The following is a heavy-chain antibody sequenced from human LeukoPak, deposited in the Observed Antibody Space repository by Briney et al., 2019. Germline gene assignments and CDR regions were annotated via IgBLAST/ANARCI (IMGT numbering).Heavy chain of an antibody. CDR2: INWNGGST. CDR3: ARNLGYCSGGSCYSYFDY. Sequence: GGSLRLSCAASGFTFDDYGMSWVRQAPGKGLEWVSGINWNGGSTGYADSVKGRFTISRDNAKNSLYLQMNSLRAEDTTLYYCARNLGYCSGGSCYSYFDYWGQGTLVTVSS. J-gene: IGHJ4*02. CDR1: GFTFDDYG. D-gene: IGHD2-15*01. V-gene: IGHV3-20*04.